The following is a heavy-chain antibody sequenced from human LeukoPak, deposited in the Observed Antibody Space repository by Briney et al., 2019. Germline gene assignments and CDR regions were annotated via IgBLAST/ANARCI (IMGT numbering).Heavy chain of an antibody. J-gene: IGHJ6*03. CDR2: IYSGGSA. Sequence: GGSLRLSCAASGFTFSSYAMSWVRQAPGKGLEWVSVIYSGGSAYYADSVKGRFTISRDNSKNTLYLQMNSLRAEDTAVYYCATSYSSSSEYYMDVWGKGTTVTVSS. CDR3: ATSYSSSSEYYMDV. CDR1: GFTFSSYA. D-gene: IGHD6-6*01. V-gene: IGHV3-66*02.